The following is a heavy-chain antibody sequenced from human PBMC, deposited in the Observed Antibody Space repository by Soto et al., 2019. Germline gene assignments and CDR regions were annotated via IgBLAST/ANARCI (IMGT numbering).Heavy chain of an antibody. CDR3: ARDRNSSSWYSFYWFDP. V-gene: IGHV3-21*01. J-gene: IGHJ5*02. Sequence: GGSLRLSCAASGFTFSSYSMNWVRQAPGKGLEWVSSISSSSSYIYYADSVKGRFTISRDNAKNSLYLQMNSLRAEDTAVYYCARDRNSSSWYSFYWFDPWGQGTLVTVSS. CDR1: GFTFSSYS. CDR2: ISSSSSYI. D-gene: IGHD6-13*01.